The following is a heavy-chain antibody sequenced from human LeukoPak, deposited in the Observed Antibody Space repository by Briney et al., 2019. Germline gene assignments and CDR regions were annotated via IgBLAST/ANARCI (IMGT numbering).Heavy chain of an antibody. Sequence: SETLSLTCTVSGGSISSYYWSWIRQPAGKGLEWIGRIYTSGSTNYNPSLKSRVTMSVDTSKNQFSLKLSSVTAADTAVYYCARSVGLNGHRLYYYYYMDVWGKGTTVTVSS. CDR3: ARSVGLNGHRLYYYYYMDV. V-gene: IGHV4-4*07. CDR2: IYTSGST. D-gene: IGHD5-24*01. CDR1: GGSISSYY. J-gene: IGHJ6*03.